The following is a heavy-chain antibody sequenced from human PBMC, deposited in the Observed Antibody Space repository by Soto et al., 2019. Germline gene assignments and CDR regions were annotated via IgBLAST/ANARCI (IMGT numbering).Heavy chain of an antibody. CDR1: GYSFTDYK. D-gene: IGHD4-17*01. V-gene: IGHV1-2*04. CDR2: VDPNGGGS. Sequence: QGQLLQSGAEVKKPGASVKVSCKTSGYSFTDYKLHWVRQAPGQGLEWMGWVDPNGGGSNSAQKLQGSVTMTWDTSITSDYLDLTRLTTNGTATYFCATWVDYGDFEVFDLWGQGTLVTVSS. J-gene: IGHJ4*02. CDR3: ATWVDYGDFEVFDL.